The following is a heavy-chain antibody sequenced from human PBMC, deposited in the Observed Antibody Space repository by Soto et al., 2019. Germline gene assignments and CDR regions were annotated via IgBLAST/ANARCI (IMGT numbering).Heavy chain of an antibody. Sequence: GGSLRLSCAASGFTFSSYSMNWVRQAPGKGLEWVSSISSSSSYIYYADSVEGRFTISRDNAKNSLYLQMNSLRAEDTAVYYCARDPGGYSSSWLAYWGQGPLVTVSS. D-gene: IGHD6-13*01. V-gene: IGHV3-21*01. J-gene: IGHJ4*02. CDR3: ARDPGGYSSSWLAY. CDR1: GFTFSSYS. CDR2: ISSSSSYI.